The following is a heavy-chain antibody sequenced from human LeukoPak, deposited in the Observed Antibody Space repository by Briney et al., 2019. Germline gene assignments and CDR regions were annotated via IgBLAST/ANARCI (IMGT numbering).Heavy chain of an antibody. Sequence: PSETLSLTCSVSGYSISRGYYWAWIRQPPEKGLEWIGTIYHIGSTYYTPSLVNRVTLSVDTSKNEFSLNLRSVTAADTAVYYCTRAGWIITSGIDYWGQGALVTVSS. CDR1: GYSISRGYY. D-gene: IGHD3-10*01. J-gene: IGHJ4*02. V-gene: IGHV4-38-2*02. CDR3: TRAGWIITSGIDY. CDR2: IYHIGST.